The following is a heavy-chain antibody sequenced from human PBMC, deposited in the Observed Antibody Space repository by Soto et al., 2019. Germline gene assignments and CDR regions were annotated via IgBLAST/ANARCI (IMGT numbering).Heavy chain of an antibody. J-gene: IGHJ5*02. V-gene: IGHV2-26*01. CDR1: GFSLSNARMG. Sequence: VFSKESGPVLVKPTETLTLTCTVSGFSLSNARMGVSWIRQPPGKALEWLAHIFSNDEKSYSTSLKSRLTISKDTSKSQVVLTMTNMDPVDTATYYCARIQRDDYGDYVFDPWGQGTLVTVSS. CDR2: IFSNDEK. CDR3: ARIQRDDYGDYVFDP. D-gene: IGHD4-17*01.